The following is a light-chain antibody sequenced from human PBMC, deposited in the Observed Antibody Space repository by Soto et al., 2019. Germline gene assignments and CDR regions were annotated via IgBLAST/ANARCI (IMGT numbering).Light chain of an antibody. CDR3: ATWDSILRAGV. CDR1: SSNIGSNY. V-gene: IGLV1-51*01. CDR2: DND. J-gene: IGLJ2*01. Sequence: QSVLTQPPSVSAAPGQKVTISCSGNSSNIGSNYVSWYQQLPGTAPRLLIYDNDKRPSGIPDRFSGSKSGTSATLGITGLQTGDESDYYCATWDSILRAGVFGGGTKLTVL.